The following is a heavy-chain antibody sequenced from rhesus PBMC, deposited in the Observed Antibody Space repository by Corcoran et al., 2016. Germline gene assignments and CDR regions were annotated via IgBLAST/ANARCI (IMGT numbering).Heavy chain of an antibody. CDR1: GGSISRNF. J-gene: IGHJ6*01. CDR3: ARGSNLSGLDF. CDR2: ISGRYGTT. Sequence: QLQESGPGLVKPSETLSLTCAVSGGSISRNFWGWIRQPPGKGLDWIGRISGRYGTTAYSPSLKSRVTISMDTSKTQFSLKVNSVTAADTAVYYCARGSNLSGLDFWGQGVAVTVSS. V-gene: IGHV4-160*01. D-gene: IGHD4-23*01.